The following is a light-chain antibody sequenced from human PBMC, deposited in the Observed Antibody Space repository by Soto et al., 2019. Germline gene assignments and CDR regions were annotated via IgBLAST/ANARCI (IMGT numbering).Light chain of an antibody. Sequence: QSVLTQPASVSGSPGQSITISCTGTSSDVGTYNLVSWYQHHPGKAPKLMIYDVTKRPSGVSNRFSGSTSGNTASLTISGLQAEDEADYYCCSYAGSSTVYVFGTGTKVTVL. V-gene: IGLV2-23*02. CDR2: DVT. CDR1: SSDVGTYNL. CDR3: CSYAGSSTVYV. J-gene: IGLJ1*01.